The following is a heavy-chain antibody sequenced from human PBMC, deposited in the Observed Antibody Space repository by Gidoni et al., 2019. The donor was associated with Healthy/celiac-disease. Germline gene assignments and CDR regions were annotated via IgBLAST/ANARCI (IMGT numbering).Heavy chain of an antibody. J-gene: IGHJ4*02. V-gene: IGHV1-69*06. Sequence: QVQLVQSGAEVKKPGSSVKVSCKASGVTFSSYAISWVRQAPGQGLEWMGGIIPIFGTANYEQKFQGRVTITADKSTSTAYMELSSLRSEDTAVYYCASSAVPARWSILFDYWGQGTLVTVSS. CDR1: GVTFSSYA. CDR3: ASSAVPARWSILFDY. CDR2: IIPIFGTA. D-gene: IGHD2-2*01.